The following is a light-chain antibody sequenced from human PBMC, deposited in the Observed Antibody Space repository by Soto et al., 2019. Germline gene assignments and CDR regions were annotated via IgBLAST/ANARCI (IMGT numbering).Light chain of an antibody. Sequence: AIQLTQSPSSFSASTGDRVTITCRASQGISSSLAWYQQKPGKAPELLIYAASTLQSGVPSRFSGSGSGTDFTLTINCLQSEDFAAYYCQQYDTYPLTFGGGTKVEIK. CDR2: AAS. J-gene: IGKJ4*01. CDR3: QQYDTYPLT. CDR1: QGISSS. V-gene: IGKV1-8*01.